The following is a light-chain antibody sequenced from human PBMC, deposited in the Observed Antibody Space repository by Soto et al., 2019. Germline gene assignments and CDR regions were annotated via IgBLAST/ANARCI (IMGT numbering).Light chain of an antibody. Sequence: QSVLTQPASVSGSPGQSITLSCTGTSSDVGANIFVSWYQQHPGKVPKLMIYTVSSRPSGVSQRFSGSKSGNTASLTISGLQAEDEADYYCSSFTTDSTYVFGTGTKVTVL. J-gene: IGLJ1*01. CDR1: SSDVGANIF. CDR3: SSFTTDSTYV. CDR2: TVS. V-gene: IGLV2-14*01.